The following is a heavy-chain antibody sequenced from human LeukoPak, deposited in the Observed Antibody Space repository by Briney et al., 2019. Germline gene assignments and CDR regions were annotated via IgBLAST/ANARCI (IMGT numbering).Heavy chain of an antibody. Sequence: PGGSLRPSCAASGFTFSSYWMSWVRQAPGKGPEWVAHIKQDASQEYHVDSVKGRFTISRDNAKNSLYLQMNSLRAEDTAVYYCARGVVYPAWSGPHWSDYWGQEALVTVSS. J-gene: IGHJ4*02. CDR3: ARGVVYPAWSGPHWSDY. V-gene: IGHV3-7*01. CDR1: GFTFSSYW. D-gene: IGHD3-3*01. CDR2: IKQDASQE.